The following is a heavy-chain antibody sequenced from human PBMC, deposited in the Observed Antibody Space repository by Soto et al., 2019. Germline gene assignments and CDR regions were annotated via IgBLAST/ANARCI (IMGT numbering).Heavy chain of an antibody. J-gene: IGHJ4*02. D-gene: IGHD1-26*01. CDR1: GYTFTSYG. Sequence: QIQLVQSGAEVKKPGASVKVSCKASGYTFTSYGISWVRQAPGQGLEWMGWISAYNANTNYAQKLQGRVTMTTATATDTASMELRSLRAADTAVYYWARDQVGATGDYWGQGTLVTVSS. CDR3: ARDQVGATGDY. V-gene: IGHV1-18*01. CDR2: ISAYNANT.